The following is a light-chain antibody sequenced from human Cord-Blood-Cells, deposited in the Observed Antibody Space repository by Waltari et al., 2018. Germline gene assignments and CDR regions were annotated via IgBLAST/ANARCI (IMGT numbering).Light chain of an antibody. CDR2: REI. CDR3: QVWDSSTV. CDR1: NIGSKN. V-gene: IGLV3-9*01. J-gene: IGLJ3*02. Sequence: SYELTQPLSVSVALGQTARITCGGNNIGSKNVHWYQQKPGQAPVLVIYREINRPPGIPEGFSGSNSGNTATLTISRAQAGDEADDYCQVWDSSTVFGGGTKLTVL.